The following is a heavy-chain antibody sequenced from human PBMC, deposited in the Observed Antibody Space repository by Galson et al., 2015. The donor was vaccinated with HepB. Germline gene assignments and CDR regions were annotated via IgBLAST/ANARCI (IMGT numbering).Heavy chain of an antibody. V-gene: IGHV3-30*03. CDR2: ISFDGDTK. D-gene: IGHD2-21*01. J-gene: IGHJ1*01. Sequence: SLRLSCAASGFPFRKYEMNWVRQAPGKGLEWVALISFDGDTKKYAGSVRGRITVSRDNSKNEVYLQMNSLRPEDTAMYYCASDWRGQSAIYSRGGYFQDWGQGTLVIVSS. CDR3: ASDWRGQSAIYSRGGYFQD. CDR1: GFPFRKYE.